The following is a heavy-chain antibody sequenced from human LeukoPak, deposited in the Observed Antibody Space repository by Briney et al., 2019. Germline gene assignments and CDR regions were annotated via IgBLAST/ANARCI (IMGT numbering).Heavy chain of an antibody. Sequence: GRSLRLSCVASGFXFSNYGIHWVRQAPGKGLEWVAVLWYDGSNQYYADSVKGRFTISRDNSENTLYLQMSSLRAEDTAIYYCVRDFSCSGGSCPLFDSWGQGTLVSVSS. CDR3: VRDFSCSGGSCPLFDS. CDR1: GFXFSNYG. J-gene: IGHJ4*02. D-gene: IGHD2-15*01. CDR2: LWYDGSNQ. V-gene: IGHV3-33*01.